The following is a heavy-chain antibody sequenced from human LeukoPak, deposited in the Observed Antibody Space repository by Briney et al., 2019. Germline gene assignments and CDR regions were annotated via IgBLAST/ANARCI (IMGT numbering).Heavy chain of an antibody. CDR2: INHSGST. J-gene: IGHJ4*02. CDR1: GGSFSGYY. CDR3: ARAGGVVPAAPRRANFFDY. Sequence: ASETLSLTCAVYGGSFSGYYWSWIRQPPGKGLEWIGEINHSGSTNYNPSLKSRVTISVDTSKNQFSLKLSSVTAADTAVYYCARAGGVVPAAPRRANFFDYWGQGTLVTVSS. V-gene: IGHV4-34*01. D-gene: IGHD2-2*01.